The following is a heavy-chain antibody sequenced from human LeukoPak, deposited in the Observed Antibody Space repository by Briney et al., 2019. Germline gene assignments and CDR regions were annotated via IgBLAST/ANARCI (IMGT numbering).Heavy chain of an antibody. CDR1: GYNFIGYY. CDR2: INPISGGT. Sequence: GASVKVSCKASGYNFIGYYMHWVRQAPGQRLEWMGWINPISGGTDYAQKFQGRVTMTRDTSINTAYLELSSLKSDDTAVYFCARAPNIAVAGTLFCVDYWGQGTLVTVSS. J-gene: IGHJ4*02. V-gene: IGHV1-2*02. D-gene: IGHD6-19*01. CDR3: ARAPNIAVAGTLFCVDY.